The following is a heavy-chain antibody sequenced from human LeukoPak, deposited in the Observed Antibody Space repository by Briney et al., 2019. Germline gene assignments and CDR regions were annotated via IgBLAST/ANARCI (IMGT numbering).Heavy chain of an antibody. J-gene: IGHJ5*02. CDR3: ARESRFPGLDP. Sequence: GGSLRLSCAASGFTVSSYYMRWVRQAPGKGLEWVSVIYSGGSTYYADPVKGRFTISRDNSKNTLYLQMNSLRAEDTAVYYCARESRFPGLDPWGQGTLVTVSS. V-gene: IGHV3-53*01. CDR1: GFTVSSYY. CDR2: IYSGGST.